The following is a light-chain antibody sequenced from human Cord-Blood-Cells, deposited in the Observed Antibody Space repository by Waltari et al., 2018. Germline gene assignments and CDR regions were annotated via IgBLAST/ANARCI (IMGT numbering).Light chain of an antibody. J-gene: IGLJ3*02. CDR3: CSYAGSSTWV. CDR2: EGS. V-gene: IGLV2-23*01. Sequence: QSALTQPAPVSGSPGHSITISCTGTSRDGGSYDLVSWYQQPPGKAPKLMIYEGSKRPSGVSNRFSGSKSGNTASLTISGLQAEDEADYYCCSYAGSSTWVFGGGTKLTVL. CDR1: SRDGGSYDL.